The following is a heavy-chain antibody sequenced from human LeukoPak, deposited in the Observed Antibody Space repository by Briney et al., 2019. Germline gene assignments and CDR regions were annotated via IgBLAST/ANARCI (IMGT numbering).Heavy chain of an antibody. J-gene: IGHJ3*02. CDR1: GGSISSDNYY. D-gene: IGHD3-22*01. Sequence: SETLSLTCTVSGGSISSDNYYWGWIRQPPGKGLEWIGSIYYSGTTNYNPSLKSRVTISVDKSKNQFSLKLSSVTAADTAVYYCARRGHHYDSSGYDAFDIWGQGTMVTVSS. CDR3: ARRGHHYDSSGYDAFDI. V-gene: IGHV4-39*07. CDR2: IYYSGTT.